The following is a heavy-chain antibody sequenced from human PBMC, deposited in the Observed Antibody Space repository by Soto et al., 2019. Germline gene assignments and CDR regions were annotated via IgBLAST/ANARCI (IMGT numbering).Heavy chain of an antibody. D-gene: IGHD2-15*01. CDR2: ISYDGSNK. Sequence: QVQLVESGGGVVQPGRSLRLSCAASGFPFSSYGMHWVREAPGKGLEWVAVISYDGSNKYYADSVKGRFTIYRDNSASTLYLRINRPRPEDTAFYSCVGGHYSLDYRGQGTLVTVSP. V-gene: IGHV3-30*03. CDR1: GFPFSSYG. CDR3: VGGHYSLDY. J-gene: IGHJ4*02.